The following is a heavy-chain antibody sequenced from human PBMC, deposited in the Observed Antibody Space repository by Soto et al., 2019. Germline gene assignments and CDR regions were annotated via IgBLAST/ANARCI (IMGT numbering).Heavy chain of an antibody. CDR2: INHSGST. CDR1: GGSFSGYY. V-gene: IGHV4-34*01. D-gene: IGHD3-3*01. Sequence: QVQLQQWGAGLLKPSETLSLTCAVYGGSFSGYYWSWIRQPPGKGLEWIGEINHSGSTNYNPSLNSRVTISVDTSKNQFSLKLSSVTAADTAVYYCARGRTPYDFWSGYYDWFDPWGQGTLVTVSS. J-gene: IGHJ5*02. CDR3: ARGRTPYDFWSGYYDWFDP.